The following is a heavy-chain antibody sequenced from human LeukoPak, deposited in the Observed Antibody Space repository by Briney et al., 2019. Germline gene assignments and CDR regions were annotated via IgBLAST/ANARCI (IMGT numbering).Heavy chain of an antibody. CDR3: AKTVSGSHSYQGGDY. J-gene: IGHJ4*02. CDR2: ISGSGSNT. D-gene: IGHD3-16*02. CDR1: GFTFSSYA. Sequence: GGSLRLSCAASGFTFSSYAMSWVRQAPGKGLEWVSAISGSGSNTYYADSVKGRFTMSRDNSKNTLHLQMNSLRAEDTAVYFCAKTVSGSHSYQGGDYWGQGTLVFVSS. V-gene: IGHV3-23*01.